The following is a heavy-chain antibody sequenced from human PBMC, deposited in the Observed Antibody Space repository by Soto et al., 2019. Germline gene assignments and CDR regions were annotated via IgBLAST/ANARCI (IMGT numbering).Heavy chain of an antibody. J-gene: IGHJ4*02. V-gene: IGHV3-30-3*01. D-gene: IGHD1-20*01. CDR2: ISYDGDHK. Sequence: GSLRLSYAASGFSFSTYAMHWVRQTPGKGLEWVAVISYDGDHKYYTDSVKGRFTISRDNSKNTLYLLMNSLRSEDTAIYYCARDPASQDNDNLADHFHLDYWGQGTLVTVSS. CDR1: GFSFSTYA. CDR3: ARDPASQDNDNLADHFHLDY.